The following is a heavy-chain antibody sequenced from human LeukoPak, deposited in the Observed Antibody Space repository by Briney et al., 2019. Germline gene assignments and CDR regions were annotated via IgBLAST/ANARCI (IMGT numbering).Heavy chain of an antibody. J-gene: IGHJ4*02. V-gene: IGHV3-30*04. CDR2: ILEDGSIQ. CDR1: GFTFSNYA. D-gene: IGHD1-14*01. CDR3: ARVQGGGFRTADY. Sequence: GGSLRLSCAASGFTFSNYAMHWVRQAPGKGLDWVAVILEDGSIQYYADSVQGRFTISRDNSKNTLFLQMNSLRTEDTAVYYCARVQGGGFRTADYWGQGTLVTVSS.